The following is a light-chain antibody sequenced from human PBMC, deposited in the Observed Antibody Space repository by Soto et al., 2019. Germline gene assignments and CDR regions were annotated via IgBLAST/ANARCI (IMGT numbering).Light chain of an antibody. Sequence: DIQMTQSPSSLSASVGDRVTITCRASQGISNYLAWYQQKPGNVPKLLIYVASTWRSGVPSRFSGSGSGTEFTLTISSLQPEDVASYYCQHYNSSPFTFGPGTKVDIK. J-gene: IGKJ3*01. CDR3: QHYNSSPFT. CDR1: QGISNY. V-gene: IGKV1-27*01. CDR2: VAS.